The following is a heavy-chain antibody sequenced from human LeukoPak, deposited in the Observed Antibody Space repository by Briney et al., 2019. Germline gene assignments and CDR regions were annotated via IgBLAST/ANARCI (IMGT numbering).Heavy chain of an antibody. CDR2: ISSSGSTI. CDR1: GFTFSDYY. Sequence: GGSLRLSCAASGFTFSDYYMSWIRQAPGKGLEWVSYISSSGSTIYYADSVKGRFTISRDNAKNSLYLQMNSLRAEDTAVYYCVRVKEQWLVDYWGQGTLVTVSS. D-gene: IGHD6-19*01. V-gene: IGHV3-11*01. CDR3: VRVKEQWLVDY. J-gene: IGHJ4*02.